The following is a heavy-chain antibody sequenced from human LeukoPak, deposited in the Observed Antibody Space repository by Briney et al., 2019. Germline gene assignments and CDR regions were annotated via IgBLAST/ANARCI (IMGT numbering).Heavy chain of an antibody. V-gene: IGHV3-53*01. Sequence: GGSLRLSCAASGFTVSSNYMSWVRQAPGKGLEWVSVTYSGGSTYYADSVKGRFTISRDNSKNTLYLQMNSLRAEDTAVYYCARDPPGAVAEYFDYWGQGTLVTVSS. CDR2: TYSGGST. D-gene: IGHD6-19*01. CDR1: GFTVSSNY. J-gene: IGHJ4*02. CDR3: ARDPPGAVAEYFDY.